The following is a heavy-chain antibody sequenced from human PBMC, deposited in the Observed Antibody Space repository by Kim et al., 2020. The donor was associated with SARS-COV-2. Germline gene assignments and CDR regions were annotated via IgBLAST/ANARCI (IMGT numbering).Heavy chain of an antibody. V-gene: IGHV3-21*04. J-gene: IGHJ4*02. Sequence: GGSLRLSCAASGFTFSSYSMNWVRQAPGKGLEWVSSISSSSSYIYYADSVKGRFTISRDNAKNSLYLQMNSLRAEDTAVYYCARGGVGAEPSPDYWGQGTLVTVSS. D-gene: IGHD1-26*01. CDR1: GFTFSSYS. CDR2: ISSSSSYI. CDR3: ARGGVGAEPSPDY.